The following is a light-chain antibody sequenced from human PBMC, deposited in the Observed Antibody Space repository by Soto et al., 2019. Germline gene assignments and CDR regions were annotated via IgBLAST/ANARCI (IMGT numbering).Light chain of an antibody. CDR2: DAS. Sequence: EIVLTQSPATLSLSPGERATLSCRASQSVSSYLAWYQQKPGQAPRLLIYDASNRATGIPARFSGSGSGTDFTLTISSLEPEDFAVYYCQQRSNWPPVGFTFGPGPKVDIK. V-gene: IGKV3-11*01. CDR1: QSVSSY. CDR3: QQRSNWPPVGFT. J-gene: IGKJ3*01.